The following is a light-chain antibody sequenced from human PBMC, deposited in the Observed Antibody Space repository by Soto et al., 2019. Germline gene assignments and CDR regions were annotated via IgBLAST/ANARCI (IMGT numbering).Light chain of an antibody. V-gene: IGKV3-15*01. CDR3: QQYNNWLQT. CDR2: GVS. J-gene: IGKJ1*01. CDR1: QSVGSN. Sequence: DIVMTQSPATLSVSPGEGATLSCMASQSVGSNLAWYQQKPAQAPRLLIYGVSTRATGTPARFSGSGSGTEFTLTISSVQSEDFAVYYCQQYNNWLQTFGQGTKVDIK.